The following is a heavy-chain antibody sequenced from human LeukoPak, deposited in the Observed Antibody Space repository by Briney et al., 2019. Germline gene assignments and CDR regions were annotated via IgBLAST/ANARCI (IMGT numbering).Heavy chain of an antibody. J-gene: IGHJ4*02. D-gene: IGHD5-12*01. Sequence: PGGSLRLSCATSGFTVSSNYMSWVRQAPGKGLEWVSLISWDGGSTYYADSVKGRFTISRDNSKNSLYLQMNSLRAEDTALYYCAREDVDGDFDYWGQGTLVTVSS. CDR2: ISWDGGST. V-gene: IGHV3-43D*03. CDR3: AREDVDGDFDY. CDR1: GFTVSSNY.